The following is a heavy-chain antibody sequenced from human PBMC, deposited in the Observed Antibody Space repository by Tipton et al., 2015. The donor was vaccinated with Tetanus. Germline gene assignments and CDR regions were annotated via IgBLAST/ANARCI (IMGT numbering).Heavy chain of an antibody. CDR2: IYDSGST. CDR1: GGSISSGDYS. CDR3: ARVKGTYNLYGLDV. Sequence: TLSLTCAVSGGSISSGDYSWSWIRQPPGKGLEWIGYIYDSGSTYYNPSLKSRVTISEDRSKNQISLRLRSVTAADTAVYYCARVKGTYNLYGLDVWGQGTTVTVAS. V-gene: IGHV4-30-2*01. D-gene: IGHD1-1*01. J-gene: IGHJ6*02.